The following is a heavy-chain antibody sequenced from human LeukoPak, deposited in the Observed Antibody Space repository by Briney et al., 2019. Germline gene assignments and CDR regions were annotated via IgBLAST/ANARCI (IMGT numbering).Heavy chain of an antibody. J-gene: IGHJ4*02. CDR3: VRDVIHSYFDI. CDR1: GFTFRSHS. CDR2: ITGAGSI. V-gene: IGHV3-21*01. D-gene: IGHD2/OR15-2a*01. Sequence: GGSLRLSCAASGFTFRSHSLDWVRQASGKGLEWVSSITGAGSIQYADSVQGRFTISRDNTQNSIFLQMNSLRAEDTAVYYCVRDVIHSYFDIWGQGILVTVSS.